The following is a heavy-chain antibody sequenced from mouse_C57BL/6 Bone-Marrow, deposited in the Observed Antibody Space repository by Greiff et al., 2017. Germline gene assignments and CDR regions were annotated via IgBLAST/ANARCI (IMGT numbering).Heavy chain of an antibody. CDR1: GYTFTDYY. Sequence: QVQLKESGPELVKPGASVKISCKASGYTFTDYYINWVKQRPGQGLEWIGWIFPGSGSTYYNEKFKGKATLTVDKSSSTAYMLLSSLTSEDSAVYFCARRDYYGSSYFAYWGQGTLVTVSA. V-gene: IGHV1-75*01. CDR3: ARRDYYGSSYFAY. CDR2: IFPGSGST. D-gene: IGHD1-1*01. J-gene: IGHJ3*01.